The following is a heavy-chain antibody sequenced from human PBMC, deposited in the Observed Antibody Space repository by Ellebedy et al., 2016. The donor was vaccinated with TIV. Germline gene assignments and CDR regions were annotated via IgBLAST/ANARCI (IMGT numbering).Heavy chain of an antibody. CDR2: ISHYGSNH. CDR3: AKVGGTSDAFDI. CDR1: GLTFSHYD. V-gene: IGHV3-30*18. Sequence: GESLKISCAASGLTFSHYDMHWVRQAPGKGLEWVAAISHYGSNHYDADSVKGRFSISRDNFQNTLYLQMNRLRADDTAVYYCAKVGGTSDAFDIWGQGTMVTVSS. J-gene: IGHJ3*02.